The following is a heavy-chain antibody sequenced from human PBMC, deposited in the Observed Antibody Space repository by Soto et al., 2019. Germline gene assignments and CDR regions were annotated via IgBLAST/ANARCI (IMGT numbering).Heavy chain of an antibody. D-gene: IGHD4-17*01. J-gene: IGHJ4*02. CDR3: ARVRGVRYGDYVGF. V-gene: IGHV1-2*02. CDR1: GYTFTGYF. CDR2: INPNSGDT. Sequence: GASVKVSCKASGYTFTGYFMHWVRRQAPGQGLEWMGWINPNSGDTKYAQKFQGRVTMTRNTSISTAYMELSSLRSEDTAVYYCARVRGVRYGDYVGFWGQGTLVTVSS.